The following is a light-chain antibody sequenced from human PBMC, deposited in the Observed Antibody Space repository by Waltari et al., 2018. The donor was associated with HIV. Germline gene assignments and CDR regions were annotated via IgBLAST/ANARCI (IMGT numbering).Light chain of an antibody. CDR1: QSVSSY. Sequence: PGERATLSCRASQSVSSYLAWYQQKPGQAPRLLIYDASNRATGIPARFSGSGSGTDFTLTISSLQPDDLATYHCQQYDTYPWTFGQGTKLEIK. J-gene: IGKJ2*02. CDR2: DAS. CDR3: QQYDTYPWT. V-gene: IGKV3-11*01.